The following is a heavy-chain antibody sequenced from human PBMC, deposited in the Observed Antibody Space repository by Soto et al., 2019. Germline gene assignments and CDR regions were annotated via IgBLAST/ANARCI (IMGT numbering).Heavy chain of an antibody. CDR1: GGSISSYY. Sequence: LSLTCTVSGGSISSYYWSWIRQPPGKGLEWIGYIYYSGSTNYNPSLKSRVTISVDTSKNQFSLKLSSVTAADTAVYYCARDLPRYCSSTSCSSYYYYGMDVWGQGTTVTVSS. D-gene: IGHD2-2*01. J-gene: IGHJ6*02. CDR2: IYYSGST. CDR3: ARDLPRYCSSTSCSSYYYYGMDV. V-gene: IGHV4-59*01.